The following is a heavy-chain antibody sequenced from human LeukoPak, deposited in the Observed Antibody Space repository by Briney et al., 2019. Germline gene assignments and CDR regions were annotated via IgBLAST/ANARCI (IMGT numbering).Heavy chain of an antibody. V-gene: IGHV1-69*04. Sequence: GASVKVSCKASGGTFSSYAISWVRQAPGQGLEWMGRIIPILGIANYAQKFQGRVTITADKSTSTAYMELSSLRSEDTAVYYCARRIFGVVQRSWPYGMDVWGQGTTVTVSS. D-gene: IGHD3-3*01. CDR3: ARRIFGVVQRSWPYGMDV. CDR2: IIPILGIA. CDR1: GGTFSSYA. J-gene: IGHJ6*02.